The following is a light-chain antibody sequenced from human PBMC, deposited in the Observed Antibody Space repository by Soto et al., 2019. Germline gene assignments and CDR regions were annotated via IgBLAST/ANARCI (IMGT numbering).Light chain of an antibody. V-gene: IGKV1-12*01. J-gene: IGKJ1*01. CDR3: QQSYSTPRT. CDR2: AAS. CDR1: QGITNW. Sequence: DIQMTQSPSSVSASVGDRVTITCWASQGITNWLAWYQQKPGKAPNLLIFAASSLQSGVPSRFSGSGSGTDFTLTISSLQPEDFATYYCQQSYSTPRTFGQGTKVDIK.